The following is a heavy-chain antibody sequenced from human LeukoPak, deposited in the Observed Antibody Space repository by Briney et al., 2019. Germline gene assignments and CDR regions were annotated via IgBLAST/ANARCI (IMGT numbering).Heavy chain of an antibody. V-gene: IGHV3-7*01. J-gene: IGHJ5*02. CDR2: IKQDGSEK. CDR1: GFTFSTFW. CDR3: ARDRYEYDSSTYFGCYA. Sequence: PGGSLRLSCAASGFTFSTFWMCWVRQAPGKGLEWVANIKQDGSEKYYVDSVKGRFTISRDNAKNSLYLQMNSLRAEDTAVYYCARDRYEYDSSTYFGCYAWGLGTLVTVSS. D-gene: IGHD3-22*01.